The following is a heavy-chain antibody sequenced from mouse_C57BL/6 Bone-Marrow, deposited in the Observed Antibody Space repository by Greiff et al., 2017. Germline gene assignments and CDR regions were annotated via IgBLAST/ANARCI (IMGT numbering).Heavy chain of an antibody. J-gene: IGHJ3*01. Sequence: QVQLQQSGAELVRPGASVKMSCKASGYTFTSYTMHWVKQTPRQGLEWIGAIYPGNGDTSYNQKFKGKATLTVDKSSSTAYMQLSSLTSEDSAVYFCARRHYDGYSSWFAYWGQGTLVTVSA. D-gene: IGHD2-3*01. CDR2: IYPGNGDT. V-gene: IGHV1-12*01. CDR1: GYTFTSYT. CDR3: ARRHYDGYSSWFAY.